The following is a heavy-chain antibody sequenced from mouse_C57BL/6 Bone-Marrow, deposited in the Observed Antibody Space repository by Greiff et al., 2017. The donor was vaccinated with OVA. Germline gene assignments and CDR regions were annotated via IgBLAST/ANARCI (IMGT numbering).Heavy chain of an antibody. CDR3: ARGGSSYAMDY. V-gene: IGHV1-64*01. CDR2: IYPNSGST. Sequence: QVQLQQSGAELVKPWALVKFSRKASCFTFTSYWMPRVKPRPGPGLEWVGMIYPNSGSTNYNEKVKSKATLTEDKSSSTVYLQRSSLTSEDAAVYYCARGGSSYAMDYWGQGTSVTVSS. J-gene: IGHJ4*01. D-gene: IGHD1-1*01. CDR1: CFTFTSYW.